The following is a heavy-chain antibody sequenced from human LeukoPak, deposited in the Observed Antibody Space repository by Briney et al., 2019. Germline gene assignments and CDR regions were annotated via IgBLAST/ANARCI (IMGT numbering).Heavy chain of an antibody. J-gene: IGHJ4*02. V-gene: IGHV1-69*13. CDR1: GGTFSNYA. D-gene: IGHD3-22*01. Sequence: SVKVSCKASGGTFSNYAISWVRQAPGQGLEWMGGIIPIFVTANYAQRFQGRVTITANESTNTAYMELSSLRSEDTAVYYCARGELSGYYFDYWGQGTLVTVSS. CDR2: IIPIFVTA. CDR3: ARGELSGYYFDY.